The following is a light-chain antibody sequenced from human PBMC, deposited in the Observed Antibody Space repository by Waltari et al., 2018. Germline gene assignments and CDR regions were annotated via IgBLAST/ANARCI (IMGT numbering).Light chain of an antibody. Sequence: QAVLTQPSSLSASPGASASLTCTLRSGINVGAYGLYWYQQKPGSPPQYLLRYKSDSDKQQGSGVPSRFSGSKDASAKAGILLISGLQSEDEADYYCVIWHNSAYVFGTGTKVTVL. V-gene: IGLV5-45*03. CDR2: YKSDSDK. J-gene: IGLJ1*01. CDR1: SGINVGAYG. CDR3: VIWHNSAYV.